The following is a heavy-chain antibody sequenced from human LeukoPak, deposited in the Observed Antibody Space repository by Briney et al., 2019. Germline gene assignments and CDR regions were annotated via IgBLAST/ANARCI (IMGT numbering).Heavy chain of an antibody. V-gene: IGHV3-23*01. J-gene: IGHJ6*03. CDR2: ISGSGGNT. Sequence: GGSLRLSCAASGFTFSTYAMSWVRQAPGKGLEWVSAISGSGGNTHYADSVKGRFTISRDNAKNSLYLQMNSLRAEDTAVYYCARANDNYYYYYMDVWGKGTTVTISS. CDR3: ARANDNYYYYYMDV. CDR1: GFTFSTYA. D-gene: IGHD3-9*01.